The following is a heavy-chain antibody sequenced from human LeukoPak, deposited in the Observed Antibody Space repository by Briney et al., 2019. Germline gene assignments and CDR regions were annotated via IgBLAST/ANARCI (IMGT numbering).Heavy chain of an antibody. CDR3: ARSIAVAGTGFDY. CDR2: ISYDGSNK. CDR1: GFTFSSYA. D-gene: IGHD6-19*01. V-gene: IGHV3-30*01. J-gene: IGHJ4*02. Sequence: GGSLRLSCATSGFTFSSYAMHWVRQAPGKGLEWVAVISYDGSNKYYADSVKGRFTISRDNSKNTLYLQVNSLRAEDTAVYYCARSIAVAGTGFDYWGQGTLVTVSS.